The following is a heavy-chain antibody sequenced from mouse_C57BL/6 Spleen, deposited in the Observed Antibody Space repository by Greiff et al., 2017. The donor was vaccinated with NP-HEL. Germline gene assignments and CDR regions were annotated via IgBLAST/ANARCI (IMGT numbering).Heavy chain of an antibody. Sequence: QVQLKESGAELVRPGTSVKVSCKASGYAFTNYLIEWVKQRPGQGLEWIGVINPGSGGTNYNEKFKGKATLTADKSSSTAYMQLSSLTSEDSAVYFCARGGFYYEFAYWGQGTLVTVSA. CDR3: ARGGFYYEFAY. D-gene: IGHD1-1*01. CDR2: INPGSGGT. J-gene: IGHJ3*01. V-gene: IGHV1-54*01. CDR1: GYAFTNYL.